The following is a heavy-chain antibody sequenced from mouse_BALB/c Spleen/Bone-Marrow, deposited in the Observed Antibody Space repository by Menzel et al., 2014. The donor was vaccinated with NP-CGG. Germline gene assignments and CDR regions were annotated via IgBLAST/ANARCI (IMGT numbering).Heavy chain of an antibody. J-gene: IGHJ1*01. CDR2: INPYNGDS. D-gene: IGHD1-1*01. V-gene: IGHV1-20*02. CDR3: ARVTTDWYFDV. Sequence: EVQLQQSGPELVKPGASVKISCKASGYSFTGYFMNWVIQSHGKSLEWIGRINPYNGDSFYNQKFKGKATLTVDKSSSTAHMELRSLASEDSAVYYCARVTTDWYFDVRGAGTTVTGAS. CDR1: GYSFTGYF.